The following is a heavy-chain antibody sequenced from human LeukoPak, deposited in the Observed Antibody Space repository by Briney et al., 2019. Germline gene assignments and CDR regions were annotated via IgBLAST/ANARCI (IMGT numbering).Heavy chain of an antibody. CDR3: ASEVQIMAKTAMAFRGFSFDI. CDR2: IYPGDSDT. V-gene: IGHV5-51*01. CDR1: GYSFTSYW. Sequence: GESPKISCKGSGYSFTSYWIGWVRQMPGKGLEWMGIIYPGDSDTRYSPSFQGQVTISADKSISTAYLQWSSLKASDTAMYYCASEVQIMAKTAMAFRGFSFDIWGQGTMVTVSS. J-gene: IGHJ3*02. D-gene: IGHD5-18*01.